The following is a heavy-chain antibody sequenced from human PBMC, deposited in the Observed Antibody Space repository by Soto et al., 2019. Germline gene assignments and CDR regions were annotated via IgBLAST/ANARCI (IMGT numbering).Heavy chain of an antibody. CDR2: IYYSGST. Sequence: SETLSLTCSVSGFSISSYYWSWIRQPPGKGLEWIGYIYYSGSTNYNPSLKSRVTISVDTSKNQFSLKLSSVTAADTAVYYCARVDYDFWSGYPPHYMDVWGKGTTVTVSS. CDR1: GFSISSYY. V-gene: IGHV4-59*01. CDR3: ARVDYDFWSGYPPHYMDV. D-gene: IGHD3-3*01. J-gene: IGHJ6*03.